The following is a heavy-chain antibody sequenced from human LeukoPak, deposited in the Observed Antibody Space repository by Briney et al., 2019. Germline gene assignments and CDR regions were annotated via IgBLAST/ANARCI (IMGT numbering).Heavy chain of an antibody. CDR2: IYYSGST. V-gene: IGHV4-39*07. CDR1: GGSIISGSKY. D-gene: IGHD3-10*01. Sequence: SETLSLTCTVSGGSIISGSKYWGWIRQAPGTGLEWIGSIYYSGSTYYNPSLKSRVTISVDTSKNQFSLKLSPVTAADTAVYYCARERNSGWFGNQNRDYWGQGTLVTVSS. CDR3: ARERNSGWFGNQNRDY. J-gene: IGHJ4*02.